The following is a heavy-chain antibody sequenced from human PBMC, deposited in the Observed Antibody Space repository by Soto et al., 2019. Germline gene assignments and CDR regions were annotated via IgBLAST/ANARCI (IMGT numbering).Heavy chain of an antibody. Sequence: LRLSCAASGFSVIDTFMNWVRQAPGKGLEWVSVIYAGGSTSYADSVKGRFAISRDSSKNTLYLHMSSLRAEDTAVYYCVRKWFDFWGQGTLVTVSS. J-gene: IGHJ5*01. CDR1: GFSVIDTF. CDR3: VRKWFDF. CDR2: IYAGGST. V-gene: IGHV3-53*01.